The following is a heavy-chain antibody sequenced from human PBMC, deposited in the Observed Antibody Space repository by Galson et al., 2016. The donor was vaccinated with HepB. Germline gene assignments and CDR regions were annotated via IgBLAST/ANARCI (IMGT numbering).Heavy chain of an antibody. D-gene: IGHD3-16*01. CDR1: GFTVSSNY. Sequence: SLRLSCAASGFTVSSNYMSWVRQAPGKGLERVSVIYSGGNTYYADSVKGRFTISRDNSKNTLYLQMNSLRAEDTAVYYCAGWTVYDANDYGRLWGQDGFDIWGQGTMVTVSS. CDR2: IYSGGNT. CDR3: AGWTVYDANDYGRLWGQDGFDI. J-gene: IGHJ3*02. V-gene: IGHV3-53*01.